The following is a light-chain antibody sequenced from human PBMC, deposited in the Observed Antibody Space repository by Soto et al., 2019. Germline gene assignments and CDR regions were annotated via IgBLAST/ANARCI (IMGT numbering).Light chain of an antibody. J-gene: IGKJ2*03. V-gene: IGKV1-39*01. Sequence: DIQMTQSPSSLSASVGDRVTITCRASQNIGVYLNWYQQKPGKAPKPLIYATSTLLSGVPSRFSGSGSGTDFTLTITSLQPEDFATYYCQQIFGTRYSFGQGTKLEIK. CDR2: ATS. CDR3: QQIFGTRYS. CDR1: QNIGVY.